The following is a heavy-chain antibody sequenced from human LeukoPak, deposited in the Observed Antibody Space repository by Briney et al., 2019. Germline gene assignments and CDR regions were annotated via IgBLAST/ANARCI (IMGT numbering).Heavy chain of an antibody. CDR3: ARDLRPLCVAWFDP. Sequence: GASVKVSCKASGYTFTSYAMHWVRQAPGQRLEWMGWINAGNGNTKYSQKFQGRVTITRDTSASTAYMELSSLRSEDTAVYYCARDLRPLCVAWFDPWGQGTLVTVSS. CDR2: INAGNGNT. J-gene: IGHJ5*02. V-gene: IGHV1-3*01. CDR1: GYTFTSYA. D-gene: IGHD2/OR15-2a*01.